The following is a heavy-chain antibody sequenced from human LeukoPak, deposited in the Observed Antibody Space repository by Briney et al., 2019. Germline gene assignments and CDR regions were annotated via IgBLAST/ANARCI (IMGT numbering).Heavy chain of an antibody. CDR2: ISSNGGST. CDR3: ARAPYYYGSGSYYSLVYMDV. D-gene: IGHD3-10*01. Sequence: QAERSLRLSCAAPGFTLSSYAMHWVSQATGKGLEYVSAISSNGGSTYYANSVKGRFTISRDNSKNTLYLQMGSLRAEDMAVYYCARAPYYYGSGSYYSLVYMDVWGKGTTVTVSS. J-gene: IGHJ6*03. V-gene: IGHV3-64*01. CDR1: GFTLSSYA.